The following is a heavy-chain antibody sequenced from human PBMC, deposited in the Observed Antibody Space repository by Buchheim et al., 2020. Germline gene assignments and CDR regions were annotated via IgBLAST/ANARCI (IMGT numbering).Heavy chain of an antibody. D-gene: IGHD7-27*01. CDR3: ARVSDSSWGKF. V-gene: IGHV3-7*01. Sequence: EVQLVESGGGLVQPGGSLRLSCVVSGFTFRTSWMGWVRQAPGKGLEWVANINEDGSEKFYADSMKGRFTLSRDNAKNSLYLQMNSLRAEDTAVYYCARVSDSSWGKFWGQGTL. CDR1: GFTFRTSW. CDR2: INEDGSEK. J-gene: IGHJ4*02.